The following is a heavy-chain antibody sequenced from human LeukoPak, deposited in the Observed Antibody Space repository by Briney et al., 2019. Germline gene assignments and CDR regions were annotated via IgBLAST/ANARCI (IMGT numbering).Heavy chain of an antibody. D-gene: IGHD6-13*01. CDR3: ARVPQSRPVYSSSWYYLDY. J-gene: IGHJ4*02. Sequence: SGPLSLPCTASGGSIISYYWSWIRQPPRKGLEWIGYNYYSGSTNYNPSLRSRVAISVDTSKHQFSLKLSSVTAADTAVYYCARVPQSRPVYSSSWYYLDYWGQGTLVTVSS. CDR2: NYYSGST. V-gene: IGHV4-59*01. CDR1: GGSIISYY.